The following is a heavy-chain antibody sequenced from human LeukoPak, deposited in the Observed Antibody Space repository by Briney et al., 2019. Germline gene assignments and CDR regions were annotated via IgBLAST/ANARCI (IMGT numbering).Heavy chain of an antibody. CDR1: GGSISSYY. V-gene: IGHV4-59*01. CDR2: IYYSGST. D-gene: IGHD2-15*01. CDR3: ARDRVVAGLGFDY. J-gene: IGHJ4*02. Sequence: SETLSLTCTVSGGSISSYYWSWIRQSPGRGLEWIGYIYYSGSTNYNPSFKSRVTISVDTSKNQFSLQLSSVTAADTAVYYCARDRVVAGLGFDYWGQGILVTVSS.